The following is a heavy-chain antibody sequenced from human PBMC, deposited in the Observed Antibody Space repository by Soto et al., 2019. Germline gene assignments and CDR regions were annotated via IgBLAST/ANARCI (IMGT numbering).Heavy chain of an antibody. J-gene: IGHJ6*02. CDR1: GYTFTSYY. V-gene: IGHV1-46*01. CDR2: INPSGGST. D-gene: IGHD3-9*01. CDR3: ASRVTIFPYYYGMDV. Sequence: ASVKVSCKASGYTFTSYYMHWVRQAPGQGLEWMGIINPSGGSTSYAQKFQGRVTISVDKSKNQFSLKLSSVTAADTAVYYCASRVTIFPYYYGMDVWGQGTTVTVSS.